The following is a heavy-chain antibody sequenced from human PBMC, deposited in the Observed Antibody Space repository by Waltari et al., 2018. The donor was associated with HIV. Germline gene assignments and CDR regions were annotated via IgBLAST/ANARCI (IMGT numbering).Heavy chain of an antibody. CDR2: IYYSGRT. J-gene: IGHJ6*02. V-gene: IGHV4-59*01. CDR1: GGSISSYY. Sequence: QVQLQESGPGLVKPSETLSLTCTVSGGSISSYYWSWIRQPPGKGLEWIGYIYYSGRTNYPPSRKLRVTISVDTSKSPFSLKLSSVTAADTAVYYCARAGWYNYFYYGMAVWAQGPTVTVSS. CDR3: ARAGWYNYFYYGMAV. D-gene: IGHD6-19*01.